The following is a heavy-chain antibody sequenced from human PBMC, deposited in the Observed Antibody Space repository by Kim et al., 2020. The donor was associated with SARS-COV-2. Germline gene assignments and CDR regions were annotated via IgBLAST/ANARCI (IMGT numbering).Heavy chain of an antibody. J-gene: IGHJ6*03. CDR3: AREGGWNDVGTRYYYMDV. CDR2: IYHSGST. D-gene: IGHD1-1*01. V-gene: IGHV4-4*02. CDR1: GGSISSSNW. Sequence: SETLSLTCAVSGGSISSSNWWSWVRQPPGKGLEWIGEIYHSGSTNYNPSLKSRVTISVDKSKNQFSLKLSSVTAADTAVYYCAREGGWNDVGTRYYYMDVWGKGTTVTVSS.